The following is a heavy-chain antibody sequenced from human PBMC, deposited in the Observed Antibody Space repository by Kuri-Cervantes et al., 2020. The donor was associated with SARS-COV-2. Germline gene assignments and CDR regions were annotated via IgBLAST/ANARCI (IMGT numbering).Heavy chain of an antibody. Sequence: GGSLRLSCAASGFTFSSYEMNWVRQAPGKGLEWVSYISSSGSTIYYADSVKGRFTISRDNSKNTLYLQMNSLRAEDTAVYYCARGNPDFDYWGQGTLVTVSS. CDR1: GFTFSSYE. CDR2: ISSSGSTI. J-gene: IGHJ4*02. V-gene: IGHV3-48*03. CDR3: ARGNPDFDY.